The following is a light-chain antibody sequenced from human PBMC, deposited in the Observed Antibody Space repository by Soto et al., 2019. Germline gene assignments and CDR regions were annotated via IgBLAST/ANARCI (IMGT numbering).Light chain of an antibody. CDR1: SSNIGAGYN. V-gene: IGLV1-40*01. J-gene: IGLJ2*01. Sequence: QSVLTQPPSVSGAPGQRVTISCPGSSSNIGAGYNVHWYQHLPGTAPKVLIYGNRHRPSGVPDRFSGSKSGTSASLAITGLQADDEADYYCQSYDISLSGVVFGGGTKLTVL. CDR3: QSYDISLSGVV. CDR2: GNR.